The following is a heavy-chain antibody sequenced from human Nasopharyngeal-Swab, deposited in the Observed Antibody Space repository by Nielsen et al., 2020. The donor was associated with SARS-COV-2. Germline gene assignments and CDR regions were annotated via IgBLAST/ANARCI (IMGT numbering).Heavy chain of an antibody. CDR3: ARFSRYYYYYGMDV. CDR2: MNPNSGNT. Sequence: ASVTVSCKASGYTFTGYYLHWVRQATAQGLEWMGWMNPNSGNTGYAQKFQGRVTMTRNTSIRTAYMELSSLRSEDTAVYYCARFSRYYYYYGMDVWGQGTTVTVSS. J-gene: IGHJ6*02. V-gene: IGHV1-8*02. D-gene: IGHD2/OR15-2a*01. CDR1: GYTFTGYY.